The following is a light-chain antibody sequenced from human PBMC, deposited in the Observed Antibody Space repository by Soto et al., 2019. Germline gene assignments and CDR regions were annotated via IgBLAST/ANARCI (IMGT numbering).Light chain of an antibody. CDR1: QSVSSY. J-gene: IGKJ2*01. CDR2: DAS. CDR3: QQRSSWPRT. V-gene: IGKV3-11*01. Sequence: EIVLTQSPATLSLSPGERATHSCRASQSVSSYLAWYQQKPGQTPRLLIYDASNRATGIPARFSGSGSGTDFTLTISSLEPEDFAVYYCQQRSSWPRTFGQGIKLEIQ.